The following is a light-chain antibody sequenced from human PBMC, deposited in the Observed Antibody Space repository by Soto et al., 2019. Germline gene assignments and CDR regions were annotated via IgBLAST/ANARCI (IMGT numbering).Light chain of an antibody. V-gene: IGKV1-27*01. CDR2: AAS. J-gene: IGKJ4*01. CDR1: QGSSNY. CDR3: QKYNSAPLT. Sequence: DIQMTQSPSSLSASVGDRVTITCRASQGSSNYLAWYQQKPGKVPQLLIYAASTLQSGVPPRFSGSGSGTAFTLTISSLQPEDVATYCCQKYNSAPLTFGGGTKVEIK.